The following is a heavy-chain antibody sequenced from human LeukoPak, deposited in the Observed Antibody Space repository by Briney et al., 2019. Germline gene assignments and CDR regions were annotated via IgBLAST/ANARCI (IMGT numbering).Heavy chain of an antibody. CDR3: ARTNTAMVQKNYYYYYGMDV. V-gene: IGHV1-69*04. Sequence: GASVKVSCKAFGGTFSSYAISWVRQAPGQGLEWMGRIIPILGIANYAQKFQGRVTITADKSTSTAYMELSSLRSEDTAVYYCARTNTAMVQKNYYYYYGMDVWGQGTTVTVSS. CDR2: IIPILGIA. D-gene: IGHD5-18*01. CDR1: GGTFSSYA. J-gene: IGHJ6*02.